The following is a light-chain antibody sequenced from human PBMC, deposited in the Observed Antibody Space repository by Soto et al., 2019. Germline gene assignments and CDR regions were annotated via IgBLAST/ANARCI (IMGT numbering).Light chain of an antibody. CDR2: DAS. CDR1: QSVSTN. J-gene: IGKJ1*01. CDR3: QQYGSSQWT. Sequence: EIVMTQSPATLSVSAGERATLSWRASQSVSTNLAWYQQKHGQAPRLLIYDASNRATGIPARFSGSGSGTDFTLTISRLETEDFAVYYCQQYGSSQWTFGQGTKVDIK. V-gene: IGKV3-20*01.